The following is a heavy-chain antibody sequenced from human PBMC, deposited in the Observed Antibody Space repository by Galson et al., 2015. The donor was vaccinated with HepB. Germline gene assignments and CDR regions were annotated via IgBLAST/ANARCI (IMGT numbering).Heavy chain of an antibody. V-gene: IGHV7-4-1*02. CDR3: ARGEYCSSTSCYNGGSDY. CDR1: GYTFTSYA. D-gene: IGHD2-2*02. Sequence: SVKVSCKASGYTFTSYAMNWVRQAPGQGLEWMGWINTNTGNPTYAQGFTGRFVFSLDTSVSTAYLQISSLKVGDTAVYYCARGEYCSSTSCYNGGSDYWGPGTLVTVSS. CDR2: INTNTGNP. J-gene: IGHJ4*02.